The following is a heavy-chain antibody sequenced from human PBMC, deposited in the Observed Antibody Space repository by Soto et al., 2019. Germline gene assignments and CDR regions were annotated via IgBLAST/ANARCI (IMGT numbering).Heavy chain of an antibody. J-gene: IGHJ6*02. Sequence: SETLSLTCTVSGGSISSGDYSWSWIRQPPGKGLEWIGYIYYSGSTYYNPSLKSRVTISVDTSKNQFSLKLSSVTAADTAVYYCARGDYDILTGYYNPTGYYYYGMDVWGQGTTVTVSS. D-gene: IGHD3-9*01. V-gene: IGHV4-30-4*01. CDR1: GGSISSGDYS. CDR2: IYYSGST. CDR3: ARGDYDILTGYYNPTGYYYYGMDV.